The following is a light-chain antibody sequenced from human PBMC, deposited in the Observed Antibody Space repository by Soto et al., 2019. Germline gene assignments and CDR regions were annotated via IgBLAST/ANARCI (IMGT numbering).Light chain of an antibody. CDR2: KAS. CDR1: QSISNS. Sequence: DLQMTQSPSTLSASVGDRVTITCRASQSISNSLAWYQQKPGKAPNVLIYKASNLESGVPSRFSGSGSGAEFTLTISSLQADDFATYSCQQSNGPLTFGQGTKVEVK. CDR3: QQSNGPLT. V-gene: IGKV1-5*03. J-gene: IGKJ1*01.